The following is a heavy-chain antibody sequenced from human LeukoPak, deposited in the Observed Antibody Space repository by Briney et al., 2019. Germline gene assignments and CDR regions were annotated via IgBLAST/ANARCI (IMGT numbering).Heavy chain of an antibody. Sequence: ASVKVSCKASGYTFTSYGISWVRQAPGQGREGRGWISAYNGNTNYAQKLQGRVTMTTDTSTSTAYMELRSLRSDDTAVYYCARDRLVLGDGYDYWGQGTLVTVSS. V-gene: IGHV1-18*01. CDR1: GYTFTSYG. CDR2: ISAYNGNT. CDR3: ARDRLVLGDGYDY. J-gene: IGHJ4*02. D-gene: IGHD6-19*01.